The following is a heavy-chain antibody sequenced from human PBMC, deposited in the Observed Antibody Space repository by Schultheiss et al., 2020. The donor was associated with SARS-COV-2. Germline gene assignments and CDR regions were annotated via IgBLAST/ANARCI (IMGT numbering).Heavy chain of an antibody. CDR3: ARDHQVGATPSDY. J-gene: IGHJ4*02. CDR2: ISYDGSNK. Sequence: GGSLRLSCAASGFTVSSNYMSWVRQAPGKGLEWVAVISYDGSNKYYADSVKGRFTISRDNSKNTLYLQMNSLRAEDTAVYYCARDHQVGATPSDYWGQGTLVTVSS. D-gene: IGHD1-26*01. V-gene: IGHV3-30*07. CDR1: GFTVSSNY.